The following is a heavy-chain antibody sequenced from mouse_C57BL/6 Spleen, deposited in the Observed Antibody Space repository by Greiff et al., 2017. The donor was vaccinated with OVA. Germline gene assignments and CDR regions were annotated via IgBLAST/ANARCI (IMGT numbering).Heavy chain of an antibody. Sequence: VQRVESGPELVKPGASVKISCKASGYAFSSSWMNWVKQRPGKGLEWIGRIYPGDGDTNYNGKFKGKATLTADKSSSTAYMQLSSLTSEDSAVYFCAIYYFDYWGQGTTLTVSS. V-gene: IGHV1-82*01. CDR3: AIYYFDY. J-gene: IGHJ2*01. CDR2: IYPGDGDT. CDR1: GYAFSSSW.